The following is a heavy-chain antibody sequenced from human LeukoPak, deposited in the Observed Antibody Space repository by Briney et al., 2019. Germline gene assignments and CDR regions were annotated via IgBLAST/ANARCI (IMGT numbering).Heavy chain of an antibody. V-gene: IGHV3-30-3*01. J-gene: IGHJ4*02. CDR1: GFTFSSYA. CDR2: ISYDGSNK. D-gene: IGHD4-23*01. Sequence: GGSLRLSCAASGFTFSSYATHWVRQAPGKGLEWVAVISYDGSNKYYADSVKGRFTISRDNSKNTLYLQMNSLGAEDTAVYYCARGFGGPFDYWGQGTLVTVSS. CDR3: ARGFGGPFDY.